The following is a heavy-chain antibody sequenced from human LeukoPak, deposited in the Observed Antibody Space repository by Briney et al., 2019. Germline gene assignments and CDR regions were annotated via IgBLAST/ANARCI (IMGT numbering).Heavy chain of an antibody. CDR1: GYTFTSYG. CDR2: ISAHNGNT. D-gene: IGHD3-10*01. J-gene: IGHJ4*02. Sequence: ASVKVSCKASGYTFTSYGISWVRQAPGQGLEWMGWISAHNGNTNYAQKLQGRVTMTTDTSTSTAYMELRSLRSDDTAVYYCAREELYGSGSQTPDYWGQGTLVTVSS. CDR3: AREELYGSGSQTPDY. V-gene: IGHV1-18*04.